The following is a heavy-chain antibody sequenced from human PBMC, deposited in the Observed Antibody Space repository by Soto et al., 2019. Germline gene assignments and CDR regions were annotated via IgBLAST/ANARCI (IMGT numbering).Heavy chain of an antibody. CDR1: GYTFTSYG. Sequence: QVQLVQSGAEVKKPGASVKVSCKASGYTFTSYGISWVRQAPGQGREWMGWISAYNGNTNYAQKLQGRVTMTTDTTTRPAFMMLRRMGSDDTAEYCAALVTYSISTAIDYWGQGTLVTVSS. D-gene: IGHD6-6*01. V-gene: IGHV1-18*04. J-gene: IGHJ4*02. CDR3: ALVTYSISTAIDY. CDR2: ISAYNGNT.